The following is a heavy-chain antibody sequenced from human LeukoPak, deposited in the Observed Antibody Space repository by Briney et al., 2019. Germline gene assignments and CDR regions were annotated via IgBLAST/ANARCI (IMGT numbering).Heavy chain of an antibody. V-gene: IGHV1-18*04. CDR2: INSYSSNT. CDR3: ARAPLKYDISTGHPSGYYYYGLDV. D-gene: IGHD3-9*01. J-gene: IGHJ6*04. Sequence: ASVKVSCKASGYTFTNYGFNWVRQAPGQGLEWMGWINSYSSNTYYAQKLQGRVTMTTDTSTTTVYMELRSLESDDTAVYYCARAPLKYDISTGHPSGYYYYGLDVWGKGTTVTVSS. CDR1: GYTFTNYG.